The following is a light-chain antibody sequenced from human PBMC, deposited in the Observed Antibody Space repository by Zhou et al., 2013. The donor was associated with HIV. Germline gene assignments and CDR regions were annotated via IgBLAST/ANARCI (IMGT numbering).Light chain of an antibody. V-gene: IGKV1-5*03. CDR3: QQYKSYSWT. CDR1: EGISDS. CDR2: KAS. Sequence: DIQMTQSPSTLSASVGDRVTITCRASEGISDSLAWYQQKPGKAPHLLIYKASSLQSGVPSRFSGSGSGTQFTLTISSLQPDDVATYYCQQYKSYSWTFGQGTKLEIK. J-gene: IGKJ1*01.